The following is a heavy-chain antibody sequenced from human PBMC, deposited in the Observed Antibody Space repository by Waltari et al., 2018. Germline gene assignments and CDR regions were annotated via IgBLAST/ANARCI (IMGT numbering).Heavy chain of an antibody. CDR3: ASDIVVVVAAEDAFDI. Sequence: QVQLVESGGGVVQPGGSLRLSCAASGFPFSSYGMHWFRPAPGKGLEWVAFIRYDGSNKYYADSVKGRFTISRDNSKNTLYLQMNSLRAEDTAVYYCASDIVVVVAAEDAFDIWGQGTMVTVSS. CDR1: GFPFSSYG. D-gene: IGHD2-15*01. CDR2: IRYDGSNK. V-gene: IGHV3-30*02. J-gene: IGHJ3*02.